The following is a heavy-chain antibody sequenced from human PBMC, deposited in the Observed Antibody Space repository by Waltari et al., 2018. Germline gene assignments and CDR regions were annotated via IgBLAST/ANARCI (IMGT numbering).Heavy chain of an antibody. CDR2: ISGSGGST. J-gene: IGHJ4*02. Sequence: SSYAMSWVRQAPGKGLEWVSAISGSGGSTYYADSVKGRFTISRDNSKNTLYLQMNSLRAEDTAVYYCAKEHSIPTDYWGQGTLVTVSS. D-gene: IGHD2-21*01. CDR1: SSYA. CDR3: AKEHSIPTDY. V-gene: IGHV3-23*01.